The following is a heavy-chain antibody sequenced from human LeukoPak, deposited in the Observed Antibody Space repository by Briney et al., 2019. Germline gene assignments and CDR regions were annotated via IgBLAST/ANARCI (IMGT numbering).Heavy chain of an antibody. V-gene: IGHV4-59*01. J-gene: IGHJ3*02. CDR3: ARGLDAFDI. CDR1: GGSISSYY. CDR2: IYYSGST. Sequence: SETLSLTCTVSGGSISSYYWSWIRQPPGKGLEWIGYIYYSGSTNYNPSLKSRVTISVDTSKNQFSLKLSSVTAADRVVYFCARGLDAFDIWGQGTMVTVSS.